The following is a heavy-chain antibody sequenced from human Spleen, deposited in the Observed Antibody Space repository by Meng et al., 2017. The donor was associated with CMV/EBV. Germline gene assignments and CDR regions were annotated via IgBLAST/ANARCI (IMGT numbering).Heavy chain of an antibody. CDR1: GFTFSDYS. Sequence: GGSLRLSCTASGFTFSDYSMNWVRQAPGKGLEWVSSITGNGLYTNYADAVKGRFTLSRDNAKNSLYLQINSLRAEDTAVYYCVREMLTEFYNWNSLHYFDYWGQGTLVTVSS. CDR2: ITGNGLYT. D-gene: IGHD1-20*01. CDR3: VREMLTEFYNWNSLHYFDY. V-gene: IGHV3-21*01. J-gene: IGHJ4*02.